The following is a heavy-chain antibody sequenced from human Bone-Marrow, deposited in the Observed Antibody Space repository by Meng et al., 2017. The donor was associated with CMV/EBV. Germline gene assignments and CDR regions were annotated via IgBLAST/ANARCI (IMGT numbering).Heavy chain of an antibody. Sequence: ASVKVSCKASGYTFTSYDINWVRQATGQGLEWMGWMNPNSGNTGYAQKFQGRVTMTRNTSISTAYMELSSLRSEDTAVYYCAREDWSYYDFWSGYSGLDAFDIWGQGTMVTVSS. CDR3: AREDWSYYDFWSGYSGLDAFDI. CDR1: GYTFTSYD. D-gene: IGHD3-3*01. J-gene: IGHJ3*02. CDR2: MNPNSGNT. V-gene: IGHV1-8*01.